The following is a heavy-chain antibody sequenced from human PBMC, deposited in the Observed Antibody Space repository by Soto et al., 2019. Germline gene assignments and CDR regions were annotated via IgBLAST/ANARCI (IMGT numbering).Heavy chain of an antibody. CDR3: ARDGTGIIDY. Sequence: NPGGSLRLSCAASGFTVSSNYMSWVRQAPGKGLEWVSVIYSGSSYIYYADSVKGRFTISRDNAKNSLYLQMKSLRAEDTAVYYCARDGTGIIDYWGQGTLVTVSS. CDR1: GFTVSSNY. CDR2: IYSGSSYI. J-gene: IGHJ4*02. V-gene: IGHV3-21*01. D-gene: IGHD2-21*02.